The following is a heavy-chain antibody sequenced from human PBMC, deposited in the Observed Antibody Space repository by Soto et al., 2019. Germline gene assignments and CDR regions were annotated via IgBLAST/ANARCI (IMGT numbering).Heavy chain of an antibody. CDR3: AREDPPTVTTITQRFLYNWFDP. J-gene: IGHJ5*02. Sequence: AASVKVSCKASGYTFTSYYMHWVRQAPGQGLEWMGIINPSGGSTSYAQKFQGRVTMTRDTSTSTVYMELSSLRSEDTAVYYCAREDPPTVTTITQRFLYNWFDPWGQGTLVTVSS. CDR1: GYTFTSYY. V-gene: IGHV1-46*03. D-gene: IGHD4-17*01. CDR2: INPSGGST.